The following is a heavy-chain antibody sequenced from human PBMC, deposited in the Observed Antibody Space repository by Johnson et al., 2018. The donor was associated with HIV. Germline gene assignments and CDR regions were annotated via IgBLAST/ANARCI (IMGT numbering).Heavy chain of an antibody. CDR3: ARPHFVTVLQFLGGAFDI. V-gene: IGHV3-11*04. Sequence: VQLVESGGGLVKPGGSLRLSCAASGFTFSDYYMSWIRQAPGKGLEWVSYISSSGSTIYYADSVKGRFTISRDNAKNSLYLQMNSLRAEATAVYYCARPHFVTVLQFLGGAFDIWGQGTMVTVSS. D-gene: IGHD3-3*01. J-gene: IGHJ3*02. CDR1: GFTFSDYY. CDR2: ISSSGSTI.